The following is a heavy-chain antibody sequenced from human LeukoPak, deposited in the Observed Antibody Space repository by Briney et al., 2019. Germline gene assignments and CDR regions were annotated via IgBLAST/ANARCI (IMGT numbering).Heavy chain of an antibody. D-gene: IGHD3-10*01. CDR3: ARVLSGRGSLYDYYYYMDV. Sequence: GGSLRLSCAASGFTLSSNYMSWVRQAPGEGLGWVSVTYSNGRTYYADSVKGRFTISTDISKNTLYLQMNSLRAEDTAVYYCARVLSGRGSLYDYYYYMDVWGKGTTVTISS. CDR1: GFTLSSNY. V-gene: IGHV3-53*01. J-gene: IGHJ6*03. CDR2: TYSNGRT.